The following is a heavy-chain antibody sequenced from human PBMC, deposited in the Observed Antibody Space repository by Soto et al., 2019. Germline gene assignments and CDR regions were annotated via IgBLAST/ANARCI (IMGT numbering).Heavy chain of an antibody. CDR3: AAVGGRYYYDSSGYIQIDY. J-gene: IGHJ4*02. Sequence: GASVQVSCKASGFTFTSSAVQWVRQARGQRLEWIGWIVVGSGNTNYAQKFQERVTITRDMSTSTAYMELSSLRSEDTAVYYCAAVGGRYYYDSSGYIQIDYWGQGTLVTVSS. V-gene: IGHV1-58*01. D-gene: IGHD3-22*01. CDR2: IVVGSGNT. CDR1: GFTFTSSA.